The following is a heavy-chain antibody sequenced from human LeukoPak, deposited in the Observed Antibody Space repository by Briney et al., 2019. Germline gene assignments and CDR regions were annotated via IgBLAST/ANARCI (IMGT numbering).Heavy chain of an antibody. CDR3: ATGMVYSGYIDY. D-gene: IGHD1-26*01. CDR1: GYTLTELS. J-gene: IGHJ4*02. CDR2: FDPENGET. V-gene: IGHV1-24*01. Sequence: ASVKVSCKVSGYTLTELSMHWVRQAPGKGLEWMGSFDPENGETIYAQRFQGRVTMTEDTSTDTAYMELSSLRSEDTAVYYCATGMVYSGYIDYWGQGTLVTVSS.